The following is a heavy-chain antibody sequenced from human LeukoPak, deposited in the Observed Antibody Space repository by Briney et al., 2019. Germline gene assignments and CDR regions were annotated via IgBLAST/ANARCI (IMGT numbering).Heavy chain of an antibody. V-gene: IGHV3-7*04. CDR3: ARGSPGYLGYDS. J-gene: IGHJ4*02. Sequence: GGSLRLSCAASGFTFSTYWMTWVRQAPGKGPEWVANIKEDGSATYYVDSVKGRFTIPRDNAKKSLYLQMNSLRAEDTAVYYCARGSPGYLGYDSWGQGTLVTVSS. CDR2: IKEDGSAT. D-gene: IGHD1-1*01. CDR1: GFTFSTYW.